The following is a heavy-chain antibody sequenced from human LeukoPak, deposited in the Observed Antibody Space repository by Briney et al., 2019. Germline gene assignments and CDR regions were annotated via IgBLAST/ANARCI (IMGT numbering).Heavy chain of an antibody. CDR3: ARDPLSSVAGSYYFDY. Sequence: SGGSLRLSCAASGXTFRIHNMNWVRQAPGKGLEWISYISGSSSNIYYADSVKGRFTIYRDNAENSLFLQMNRLRDDDTAVYYCARDPLSSVAGSYYFDYWGQGTLVTVSS. D-gene: IGHD6-19*01. CDR2: ISGSSSNI. J-gene: IGHJ4*02. V-gene: IGHV3-48*02. CDR1: GXTFRIHN.